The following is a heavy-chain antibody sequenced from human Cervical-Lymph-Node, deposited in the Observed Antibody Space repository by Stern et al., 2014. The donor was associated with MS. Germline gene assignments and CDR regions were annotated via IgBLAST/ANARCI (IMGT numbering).Heavy chain of an antibody. CDR2: IKPSGGRA. CDR1: GYNFTNYY. D-gene: IGHD1-26*01. Sequence: QVQLVQSGAEVKKPGASVKVSCKTSGYNFTNYYMQWVRQAPGQGPEWIGIIKPSGGRARIAEKFQGRVTMTRDTSTSTVYMELSSLRFEDTAIYYCARDGTRIARGGTWFDPWGQGTLVAVSS. J-gene: IGHJ5*02. V-gene: IGHV1-46*01. CDR3: ARDGTRIARGGTWFDP.